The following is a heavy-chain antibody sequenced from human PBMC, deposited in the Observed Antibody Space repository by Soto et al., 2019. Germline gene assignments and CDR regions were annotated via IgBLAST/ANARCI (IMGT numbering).Heavy chain of an antibody. V-gene: IGHV3-49*03. Sequence: GGSLRLSCTASGFTFGDYAMSWFRQAPGKGLEWVGFIRSKAYGGTTEYAASVKGRFTISRDDSKSIAYLQMNSLKTEDTAVYYCTRDSWGGRIMITFGGVIEYYFDYWGQGTLVTVSS. J-gene: IGHJ4*02. CDR1: GFTFGDYA. CDR3: TRDSWGGRIMITFGGVIEYYFDY. D-gene: IGHD3-16*02. CDR2: IRSKAYGGTT.